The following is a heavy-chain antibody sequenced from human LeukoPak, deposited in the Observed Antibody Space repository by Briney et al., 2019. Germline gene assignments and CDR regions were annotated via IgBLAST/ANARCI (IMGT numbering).Heavy chain of an antibody. CDR2: IIPILGIA. J-gene: IGHJ3*02. D-gene: IGHD4-23*01. CDR1: GGTFSSYT. Sequence: SVKVSFKASGGTFSSYTISWVRQAPGRGLEWMGRIIPILGIANYAQKFQGRVTITADKSTNIAYMELRSLRSEDTAVYYCARGYGSNSVPPNDAFDIWGQGTMVTVSS. CDR3: ARGYGSNSVPPNDAFDI. V-gene: IGHV1-69*02.